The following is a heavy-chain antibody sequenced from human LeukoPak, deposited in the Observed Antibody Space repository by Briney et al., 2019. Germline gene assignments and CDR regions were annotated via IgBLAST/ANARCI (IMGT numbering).Heavy chain of an antibody. CDR2: ISSGGGTT. Sequence: GGSLRLSCAASGFSFSYYAMSWVRQAPGKGLEWVSGISSGGGTTYYVDSVKGRFTISRDNSKTTLYLQMGSLRAEDMAVYYRAREVSPIEGYWGQGTLVTVSS. CDR3: AREVSPIEGY. V-gene: IGHV3-23*01. J-gene: IGHJ4*02. CDR1: GFSFSYYA. D-gene: IGHD4-23*01.